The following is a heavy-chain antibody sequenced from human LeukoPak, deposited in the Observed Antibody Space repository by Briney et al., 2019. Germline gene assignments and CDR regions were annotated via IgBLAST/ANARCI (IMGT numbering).Heavy chain of an antibody. CDR2: INSDGSST. J-gene: IGHJ3*02. D-gene: IGHD6-19*01. CDR3: ARDSVAGPHDAFDI. V-gene: IGHV3-74*01. Sequence: GGSLRLSCAASGFTFSSYWMHWVRQAPGKGLVWVSRINSDGSSTSYADSVKGRFTISRDNAKNTLYLQMNSLRAEDTVVYYCARDSVAGPHDAFDIWGQGTMVTVSS. CDR1: GFTFSSYW.